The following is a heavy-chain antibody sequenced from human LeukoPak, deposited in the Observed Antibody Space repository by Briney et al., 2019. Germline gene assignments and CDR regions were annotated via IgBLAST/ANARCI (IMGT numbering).Heavy chain of an antibody. J-gene: IGHJ4*02. V-gene: IGHV3-23*01. CDR1: GFTFSTFA. Sequence: GGSLRLSCAASGFTFSTFAMIWVRQPPGKGLEWVSSIFPSGGEIHYADSVRGRFTISRDNSKSTLSLQMNSLRAEDTAVYFCAKASHRYYYDSGGIDYWGQGTLVTVSS. D-gene: IGHD3-22*01. CDR2: IFPSGGEI. CDR3: AKASHRYYYDSGGIDY.